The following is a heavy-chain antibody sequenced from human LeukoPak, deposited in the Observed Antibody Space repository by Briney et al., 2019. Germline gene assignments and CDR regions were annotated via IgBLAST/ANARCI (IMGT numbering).Heavy chain of an antibody. CDR3: ARDLAGSRDK. Sequence: GRSLRLSCAASGFTFDDYAMHWVRQAPGKGLEWVSGISWNSGSIGYADSVKGRFTISRDNAKNTLYLQMNSLRVEDTAVYYCARDLAGSRDKWGQGTLVTVSS. V-gene: IGHV3-9*01. CDR2: ISWNSGSI. CDR1: GFTFDDYA. J-gene: IGHJ4*02. D-gene: IGHD2-15*01.